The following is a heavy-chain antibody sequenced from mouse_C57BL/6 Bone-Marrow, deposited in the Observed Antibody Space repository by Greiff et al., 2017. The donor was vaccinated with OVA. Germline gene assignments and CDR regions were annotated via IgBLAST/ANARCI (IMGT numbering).Heavy chain of an antibody. Sequence: QVQLQQPGAELVMPGASVKLSCKASGYTFTSYWMHWVKQRPGQGLEWIGEIDPSDSYTNYNQKFKGKSTLTVDKSSSTAYMQRSSLTSEDSAVYDCAREDYGSSDWFAYWGQGTLVTVSA. CDR1: GYTFTSYW. CDR2: IDPSDSYT. D-gene: IGHD1-1*01. CDR3: AREDYGSSDWFAY. V-gene: IGHV1-69*01. J-gene: IGHJ3*01.